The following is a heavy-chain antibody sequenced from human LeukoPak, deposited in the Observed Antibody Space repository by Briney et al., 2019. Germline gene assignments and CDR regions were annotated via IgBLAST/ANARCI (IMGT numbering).Heavy chain of an antibody. J-gene: IGHJ4*02. D-gene: IGHD1-1*01. CDR2: IRYDGSNK. CDR1: GFTFSSYG. Sequence: TGGSLRLSCAASGFTFSSYGMHWVRQAPGKGLEWVAFIRYDGSNKYYADSVKGRFTISRDNSKNTLYLQMNSLRAEDTAVYYCAKDLWADKQLERRGGGFDYWGQGTLVTVSS. V-gene: IGHV3-30*02. CDR3: AKDLWADKQLERRGGGFDY.